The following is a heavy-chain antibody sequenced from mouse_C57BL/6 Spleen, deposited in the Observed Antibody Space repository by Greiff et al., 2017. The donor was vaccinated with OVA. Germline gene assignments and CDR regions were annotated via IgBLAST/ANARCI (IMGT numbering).Heavy chain of an antibody. V-gene: IGHV3-6*01. CDR1: GYSITSGYY. Sequence: DVKLQESGPGLVKPSQSLSLTCSVTGYSITSGYYWNWIRQFPGNKLEWMGYISYDGSNNYNPSLKNRISITRDTSKNQFFLKLNSVTTEDTATYYCARGDYARGFDYWGQGTTLTVSS. D-gene: IGHD1-1*02. CDR2: ISYDGSN. CDR3: ARGDYARGFDY. J-gene: IGHJ2*01.